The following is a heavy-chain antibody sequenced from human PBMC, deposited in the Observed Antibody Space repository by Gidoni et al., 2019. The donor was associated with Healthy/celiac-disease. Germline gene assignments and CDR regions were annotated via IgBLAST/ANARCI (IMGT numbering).Heavy chain of an antibody. D-gene: IGHD3-16*01. CDR1: GFTFSGST. J-gene: IGHJ4*02. Sequence: EVQLVESGGGWVQPGGSLRLSGAAWGFTFSGSTMHWVRQDSGNGLEWVGRIRSKANSYATAYAASVKGMFTISRDDSKNTAYLQMNCLKTELTAVYYCTTTWGSKNYFDSWGQGTLVTVSS. CDR2: IRSKANSYAT. V-gene: IGHV3-73*01. CDR3: TTTWGSKNYFDS.